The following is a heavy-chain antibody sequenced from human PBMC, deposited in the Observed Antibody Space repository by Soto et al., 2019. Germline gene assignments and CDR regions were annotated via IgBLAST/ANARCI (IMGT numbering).Heavy chain of an antibody. V-gene: IGHV4-31*02. CDR3: ARVSKVTPGYYYYGMDV. CDR1: GHSISSGGYY. CDR2: IYYSGST. J-gene: IGHJ6*02. D-gene: IGHD4-4*01. Sequence: TMSVTWTHSGHSISSGGYYCSWIRQHPGKGLEWFGYIYYSGSTYYNPSLKSRVTISVDTSKNQFSLKLSSVTAADTAVYYCARVSKVTPGYYYYGMDVWGQGTTVTVSS.